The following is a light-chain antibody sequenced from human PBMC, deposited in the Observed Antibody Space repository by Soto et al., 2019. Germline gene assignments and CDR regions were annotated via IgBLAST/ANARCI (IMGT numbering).Light chain of an antibody. CDR1: SSNIGINF. Sequence: QSVLTQPPSASGAPGQRVTISCSGSSSNIGINFVYWYQQFPGTAPKLLMSMNDQRPSGVPDRFSGSKSGTSASLAISGLRSEDEADYYCSSYTSSSTLSYVFGTGTQLTVL. CDR2: MND. J-gene: IGLJ1*01. V-gene: IGLV1-47*01. CDR3: SSYTSSSTLSYV.